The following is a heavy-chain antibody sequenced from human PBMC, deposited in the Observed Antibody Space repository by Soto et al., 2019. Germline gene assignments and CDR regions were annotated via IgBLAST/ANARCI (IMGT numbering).Heavy chain of an antibody. CDR2: IIPIFGTA. CDR1: GGTFSSYA. Sequence: SVKVSFKASGGTFSSYAISWVRQAPGQGLEWMGGIIPIFGTANYAQKFQGRVTITADESTSTAYMELSSLRSEDTAVYYCARVGGTRYYDSSGYPTGVWGQGTTVTVSS. J-gene: IGHJ6*02. D-gene: IGHD3-22*01. CDR3: ARVGGTRYYDSSGYPTGV. V-gene: IGHV1-69*13.